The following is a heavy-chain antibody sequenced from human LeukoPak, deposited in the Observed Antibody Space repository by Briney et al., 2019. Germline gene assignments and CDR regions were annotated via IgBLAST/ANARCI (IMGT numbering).Heavy chain of an antibody. J-gene: IGHJ6*03. CDR1: GFTFRSYR. V-gene: IGHV3-7*01. D-gene: IGHD2-2*01. CDR2: IKEDANEE. Sequence: QSGGSLRLSCAASGFTFRSYRMSWVRQAPGKGLEWVANIKEDANEEYYVDSVRGRFIISRDNAKNSLFLQMYSLRADDTAVYYCARAGYCTSNSCYSPNFYYMDVWGKGTTVAVS. CDR3: ARAGYCTSNSCYSPNFYYMDV.